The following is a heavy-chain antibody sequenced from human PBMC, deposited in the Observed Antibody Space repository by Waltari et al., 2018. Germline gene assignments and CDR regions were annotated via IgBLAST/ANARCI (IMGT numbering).Heavy chain of an antibody. CDR1: GYTFTSYY. J-gene: IGHJ4*02. D-gene: IGHD5-12*01. Sequence: QVQLVQSGAEVKKPGASVKVSCKASGYTFTSYYMHWVRQAPGQGLEWMGIINPSGGSTSYAQKFQGRVTMTRDTSTSTVYMELSSLRSEDTAVYYCARGNPVNIVATSLDYWGQGTLVTVSS. CDR3: ARGNPVNIVATSLDY. CDR2: INPSGGST. V-gene: IGHV1-46*01.